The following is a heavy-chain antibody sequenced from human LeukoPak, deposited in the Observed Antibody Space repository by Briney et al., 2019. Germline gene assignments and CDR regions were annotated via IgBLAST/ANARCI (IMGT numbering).Heavy chain of an antibody. V-gene: IGHV1-18*01. CDR1: GYTFTSYG. D-gene: IGHD3-22*01. CDR3: ARDGVDSSGYYYLPHHYYHYMDV. Sequence: ASVKVSCKASGYTFTSYGISWVRQAPGQGLEWMGWISAYNCNTNYAQKLQGRVTMTTDTSTSTAYMELRSLRSDDTAVYYCARDGVDSSGYYYLPHHYYHYMDVWGKGTTVTVSS. J-gene: IGHJ6*03. CDR2: ISAYNCNT.